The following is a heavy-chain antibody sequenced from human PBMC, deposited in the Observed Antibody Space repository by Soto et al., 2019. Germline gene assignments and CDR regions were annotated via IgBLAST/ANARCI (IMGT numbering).Heavy chain of an antibody. CDR2: IYYSGST. CDR1: GGSISSSSYY. D-gene: IGHD1-7*01. CDR3: ARQGDNWNYKWFDP. V-gene: IGHV4-39*01. J-gene: IGHJ5*02. Sequence: SETLSLTCTVSGGSISSSSYYWGWIRQPPGKGLEWIGSIYYSGSTYYNPSLKSRVTISVDTSKNQFSLKLSSVTAADTAVYYCARQGDNWNYKWFDPWGQGTLVTVSS.